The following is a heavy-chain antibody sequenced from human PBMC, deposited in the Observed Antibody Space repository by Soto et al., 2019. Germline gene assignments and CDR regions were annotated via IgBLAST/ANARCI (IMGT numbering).Heavy chain of an antibody. CDR3: ARQRIVVVPAAIGAFDI. CDR1: GGSISSYY. CDR2: IYYSGST. V-gene: IGHV4-59*08. D-gene: IGHD2-2*02. Sequence: QVQLQESGPGLVKPSETLSLTCTVSGGSISSYYWSWIRQPPGKGLEWIGYIYYSGSTNYNPSLKSRVTISVDTSKNQFSLKLSSVTAADTAVYYCARQRIVVVPAAIGAFDIWGQGTMVTVSS. J-gene: IGHJ3*02.